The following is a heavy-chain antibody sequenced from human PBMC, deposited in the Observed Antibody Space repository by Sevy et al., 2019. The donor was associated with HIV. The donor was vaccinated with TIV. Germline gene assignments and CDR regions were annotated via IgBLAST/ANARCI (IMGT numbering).Heavy chain of an antibody. CDR2: SRNKANSYTT. CDR3: TRRDTSRSSDS. Sequence: GGSLRLSCAASGFTFCDYYIDWVRQAPGKGLEWVGRSRNKANSYTTEYAASVKGRFTISRNDSGNSLSLQMDSLKTDDTAVYYCTRRDTSRSSDSWGQGTLVTVSS. J-gene: IGHJ1*01. V-gene: IGHV3-72*01. CDR1: GFTFCDYY. D-gene: IGHD5-18*01.